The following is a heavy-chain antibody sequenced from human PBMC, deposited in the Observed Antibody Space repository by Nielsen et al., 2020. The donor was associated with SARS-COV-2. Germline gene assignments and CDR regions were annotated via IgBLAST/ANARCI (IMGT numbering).Heavy chain of an antibody. V-gene: IGHV4-4*07. CDR1: GGSISPYY. D-gene: IGHD3-3*01. Sequence: SETLSLTCTVSGGSISPYYWSWIRQSAGKGLEWIGRIYTSGSTVYNPSLKSRVTMSVDTSKNQFSLKMSSVTAADTAVYYCARGRITIFGVVTHFDYWGQGTLVTVSS. CDR3: ARGRITIFGVVTHFDY. CDR2: IYTSGST. J-gene: IGHJ4*02.